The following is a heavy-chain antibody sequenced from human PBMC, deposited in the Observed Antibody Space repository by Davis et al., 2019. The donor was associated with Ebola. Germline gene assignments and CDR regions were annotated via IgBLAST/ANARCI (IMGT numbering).Heavy chain of an antibody. V-gene: IGHV3-30-3*01. CDR3: ARGEGPMTSVTFEF. Sequence: GGSLRLSCAASGFTFSNYGVHWVRQAPGKGPEWVAVMSFDGNNKYYADSVKGRFTISRDNSKYTLYLQMNSLRPEDTGVYYCARGEGPMTSVTFEFWGQGTLVTVSS. J-gene: IGHJ4*02. D-gene: IGHD4-17*01. CDR2: MSFDGNNK. CDR1: GFTFSNYG.